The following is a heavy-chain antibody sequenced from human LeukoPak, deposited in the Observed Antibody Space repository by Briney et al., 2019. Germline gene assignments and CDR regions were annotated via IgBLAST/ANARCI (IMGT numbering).Heavy chain of an antibody. CDR3: ARISKGYTYDYLDY. J-gene: IGHJ4*02. V-gene: IGHV3-21*01. Sequence: GGSLRLSCAASGFTFSSYSMNWVRQAPGKGLGWVSSIPTSSTYIHYADSVKGRFTISRDNAKNSLYLQMNSLRAEDTAVYYCARISKGYTYDYLDYWGQGTLVTVSS. CDR2: IPTSSTYI. CDR1: GFTFSSYS. D-gene: IGHD5-18*01.